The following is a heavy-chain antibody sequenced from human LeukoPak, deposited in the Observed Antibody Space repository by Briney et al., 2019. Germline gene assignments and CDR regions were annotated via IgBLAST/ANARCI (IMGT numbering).Heavy chain of an antibody. CDR2: INPNSGGT. V-gene: IGHV1-2*02. Sequence: ASVKVSCKASGYTFTGYYMHWVRQAPGQGLEWMGWINPNSGGTNYAQKFQGRVTMTRDTSISTAYMELSRLRSDDTAVYYCARVDCSGGSCYSPARNDYWGQGTLVTVSS. CDR3: ARVDCSGGSCYSPARNDY. CDR1: GYTFTGYY. D-gene: IGHD2-15*01. J-gene: IGHJ4*02.